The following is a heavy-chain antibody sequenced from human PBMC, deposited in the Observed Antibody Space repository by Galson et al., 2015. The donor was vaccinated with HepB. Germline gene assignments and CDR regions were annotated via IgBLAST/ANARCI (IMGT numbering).Heavy chain of an antibody. CDR1: GLTFSSYR. CDR3: ARDPNYGDYDY. J-gene: IGHJ4*02. V-gene: IGHV3-74*01. Sequence: SLRLSCAASGLTFSSYRMHWVRQAPGKGLVWVSRINNDGSSTSYADSAKGRFTISRDNAKNTLYLQMNSLRAEDTAVYYCARDPNYGDYDYWGQGTLVTVSS. CDR2: INNDGSST. D-gene: IGHD4-17*01.